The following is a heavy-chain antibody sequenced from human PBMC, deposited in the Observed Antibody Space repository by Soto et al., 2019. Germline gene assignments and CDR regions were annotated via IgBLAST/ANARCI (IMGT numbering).Heavy chain of an antibody. Sequence: QVQLVESGGGVVQPGRSLRLSCAASGFTFSSYGMHWVRQAPGKGLEWVAVIWYDGSNKYYADSVKGRFTISRDNSKNTLYLQMNGLRSEDTAVYYCARDSGLRRSNYYGMDVWGQGTTVTVSS. CDR1: GFTFSSYG. CDR2: IWYDGSNK. CDR3: ARDSGLRRSNYYGMDV. J-gene: IGHJ6*02. D-gene: IGHD3-10*01. V-gene: IGHV3-33*01.